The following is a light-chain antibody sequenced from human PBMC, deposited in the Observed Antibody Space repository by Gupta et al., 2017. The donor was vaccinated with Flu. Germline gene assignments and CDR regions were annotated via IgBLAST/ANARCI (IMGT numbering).Light chain of an antibody. Sequence: IQMTQSPFSLSASVGDGVTITCRASQDVNNYVAWFQQKPGRAPKSPIYTASSLQSGVPPKFSGSGSGTDFTLTISNLQPEDFATYYCQQYYSFPYSFGQGTKLEI. J-gene: IGKJ2*03. CDR3: QQYYSFPYS. CDR2: TAS. CDR1: QDVNNY. V-gene: IGKV1-16*02.